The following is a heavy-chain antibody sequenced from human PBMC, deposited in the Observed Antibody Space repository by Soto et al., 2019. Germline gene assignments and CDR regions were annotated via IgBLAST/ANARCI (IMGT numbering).Heavy chain of an antibody. D-gene: IGHD3-3*01. CDR3: ARVLEWLPDY. CDR2: IYYSGST. CDR1: GGSISSGGYY. J-gene: IGHJ4*02. Sequence: SETPSLTCTVSGGSISSGGYYWSWIRQHPGKGLERIGYIYYSGSTYYNPSLKSRVTISVDTSKNQFSLKLSSVTAADTAVYYCARVLEWLPDYWGQGTLVTVSS. V-gene: IGHV4-31*03.